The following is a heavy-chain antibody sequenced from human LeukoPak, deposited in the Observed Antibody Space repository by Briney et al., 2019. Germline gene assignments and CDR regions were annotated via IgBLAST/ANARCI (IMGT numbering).Heavy chain of an antibody. CDR1: GFTFSSYG. V-gene: IGHV3-33*01. J-gene: IGHJ1*01. D-gene: IGHD6-13*01. Sequence: GRSLRLSCAASGFTFSSYGMHWVRQAPGKGLEWVADIWYDGSNKYYADSVKGRFTISRDNSKNTLYLQMNSLRAEDTAVYYCARSKNIGSSSSIPFQHWGQGTLVTVSS. CDR3: ARSKNIGSSSSIPFQH. CDR2: IWYDGSNK.